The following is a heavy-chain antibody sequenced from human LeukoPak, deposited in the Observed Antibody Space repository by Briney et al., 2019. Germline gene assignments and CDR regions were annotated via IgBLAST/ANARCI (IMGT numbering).Heavy chain of an antibody. D-gene: IGHD6-13*01. CDR2: LSYDESSL. V-gene: IGHV3-30-3*01. J-gene: IGHJ6*02. Sequence: GGSLRLSCAASGFTFSSYSMHWVRQAPGKGLEWVAVLSYDESSLNDADSVRGRFTISRDISNNTLYLQMNNLRGDDTAVYYCVRGAAGRLWFYALDVWGHGTTVTVSS. CDR1: GFTFSSYS. CDR3: VRGAAGRLWFYALDV.